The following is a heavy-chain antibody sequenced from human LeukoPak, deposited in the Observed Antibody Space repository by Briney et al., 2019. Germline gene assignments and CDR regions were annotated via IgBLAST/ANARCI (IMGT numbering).Heavy chain of an antibody. J-gene: IGHJ4*02. CDR3: HVGGYSSGWSRGFGDY. CDR2: IKEGGSKK. D-gene: IGHD6-19*01. V-gene: IGHV3-7*01. Sequence: HPGGSLRLSCAASGFNFHMYWMSWVRQAPGKGLEWVANIKEGGSKKYYVDSVKGRFITSRDNAKKSLYLQMNSLRAEDTAVYFCHVGGYSSGWSRGFGDYWGQGILVTVSS. CDR1: GFNFHMYW.